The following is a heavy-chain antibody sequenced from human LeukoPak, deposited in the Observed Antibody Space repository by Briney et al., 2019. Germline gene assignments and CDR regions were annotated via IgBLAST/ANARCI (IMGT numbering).Heavy chain of an antibody. CDR2: ISSSGGST. D-gene: IGHD3-10*01. CDR1: GFTFSSYA. CDR3: ARNRLWFGEFIFDY. Sequence: GGSLRLSCAASGFTFSSYAMSWVRQAPGKGLEWVSAISSSGGSTYYADSVKGRFTISRDNSKNTLYLQMNSLRAEDTAVYYCARNRLWFGEFIFDYWGQGTLVTVSS. V-gene: IGHV3-23*01. J-gene: IGHJ4*02.